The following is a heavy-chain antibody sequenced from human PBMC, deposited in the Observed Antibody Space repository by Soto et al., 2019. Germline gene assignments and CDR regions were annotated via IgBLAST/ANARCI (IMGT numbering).Heavy chain of an antibody. CDR2: ISGSGDST. D-gene: IGHD3-22*01. Sequence: GGSLRLSCAASGFIFSNYGMNWVRQAPGRGLEWVSTISGSGDSTWYADSVKGRFTISRDNFKNTLHLQMTSLRVEDTAVYYCARGDRSDYYYGRFDYWGQGTLVTVSS. V-gene: IGHV3-23*01. CDR3: ARGDRSDYYYGRFDY. CDR1: GFIFSNYG. J-gene: IGHJ4*02.